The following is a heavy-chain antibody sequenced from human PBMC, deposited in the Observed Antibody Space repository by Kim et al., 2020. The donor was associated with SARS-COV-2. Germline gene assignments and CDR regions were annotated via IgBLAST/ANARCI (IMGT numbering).Heavy chain of an antibody. CDR2: ISYDGSNK. D-gene: IGHD3-10*01. Sequence: GGSLRLSCAASGFTFSSYGMHWVRQAPGKGLEWVAVISYDGSNKYYADSVKGRLTISRDNSENTLYLQMNSLRAEDTAVYYCAKGNKSLGFGDHPGYFDYWGQGTLVTVSS. J-gene: IGHJ4*02. CDR1: GFTFSSYG. CDR3: AKGNKSLGFGDHPGYFDY. V-gene: IGHV3-30*18.